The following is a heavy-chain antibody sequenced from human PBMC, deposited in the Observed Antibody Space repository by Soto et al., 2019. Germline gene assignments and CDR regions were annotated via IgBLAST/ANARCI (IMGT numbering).Heavy chain of an antibody. D-gene: IGHD3-22*01. V-gene: IGHV3-30-3*01. CDR2: ISYDGSNK. CDR3: ARDRYYYDSSGYYNRLYYYYGMDV. Sequence: QVQLVESGGGVVQPGRSLRLSCAASGFTFSSYAMHWVRQAPGKGLEWVAVISYDGSNKYYADSVKGRFTISRDNSKNTLYLQMNSLRDEDTAVYYCARDRYYYDSSGYYNRLYYYYGMDVWGQGTTVTVPS. CDR1: GFTFSSYA. J-gene: IGHJ6*02.